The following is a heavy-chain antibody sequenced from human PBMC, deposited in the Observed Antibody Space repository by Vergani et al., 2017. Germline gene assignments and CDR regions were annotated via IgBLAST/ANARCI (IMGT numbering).Heavy chain of an antibody. J-gene: IGHJ4*02. Sequence: QVQLVQSGAEVKKPGSSVKVSCKASGGTFSSYAISWVRQAPGQGLEWMGGIIPIFGTANYAQKFQGRVTITGAESTSTAYMELSSLMSEDTAVYYCARERRQHVAGTYYFDYWGQGTLVTVSS. CDR1: GGTFSSYA. CDR3: ARERRQHVAGTYYFDY. V-gene: IGHV1-69*01. D-gene: IGHD6-19*01. CDR2: IIPIFGTA.